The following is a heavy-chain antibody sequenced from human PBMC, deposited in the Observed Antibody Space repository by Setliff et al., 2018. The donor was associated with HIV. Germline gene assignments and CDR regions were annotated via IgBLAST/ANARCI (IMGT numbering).Heavy chain of an antibody. D-gene: IGHD2-2*02. V-gene: IGHV5-51*01. CDR1: GYSITSYW. J-gene: IGHJ4*02. Sequence: PGESLKISCKGSGYSITSYWIGWVRQMPGKGLEWMGIIYPGDSDTRYSPSFQGQVTISADKFISTAYLQWSSLKASDTAMYYCARRGLYDTAPFDYWGQGTLVTVSS. CDR3: ARRGLYDTAPFDY. CDR2: IYPGDSDT.